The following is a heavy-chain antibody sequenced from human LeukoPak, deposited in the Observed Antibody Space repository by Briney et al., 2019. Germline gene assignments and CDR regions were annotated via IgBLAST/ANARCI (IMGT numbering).Heavy chain of an antibody. CDR1: GGSFSGYY. Sequence: TSETLSLTCAVYGGSFSGYYWSWIRQPPGKGLEWIGEINHSGSTNYNPSLQSRVTISVDTSKNQFSLKLSSVTAADTAVYYCARLGQIQTSYYYYYYLDVWGKGTTVTVSS. J-gene: IGHJ6*03. D-gene: IGHD5-18*01. CDR3: ARLGQIQTSYYYYYYLDV. V-gene: IGHV4-34*01. CDR2: INHSGST.